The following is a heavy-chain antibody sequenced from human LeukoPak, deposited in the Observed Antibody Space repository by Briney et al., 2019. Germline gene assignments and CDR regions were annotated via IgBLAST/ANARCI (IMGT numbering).Heavy chain of an antibody. CDR3: ARDRPLYGGNSGWFDP. Sequence: ASVKVSCKASGYTFTGYYMHWVRQAPGQGLEWMGWINPNSGGTNYAQKFQGRVTMTRDTSISTAYMELSRLRSDDAAVYYCARDRPLYGGNSGWFDPWGQGILVTVSS. J-gene: IGHJ5*02. D-gene: IGHD4-23*01. CDR2: INPNSGGT. CDR1: GYTFTGYY. V-gene: IGHV1-2*02.